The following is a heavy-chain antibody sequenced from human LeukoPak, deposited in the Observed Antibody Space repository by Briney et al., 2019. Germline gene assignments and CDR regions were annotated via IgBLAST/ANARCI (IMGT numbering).Heavy chain of an antibody. CDR1: GGSISSGGYY. CDR2: IYYSGRT. CDR3: ARLPWGGGYYDSSGDADYFFDY. J-gene: IGHJ4*02. V-gene: IGHV4-31*03. D-gene: IGHD3-22*01. Sequence: SETLSLTCTVSGGSISSGGYYWSWIRQHPGKGLEWIGYIYYSGRTYYNPSLKSRVTISVDTSKNQFSLKLSSVTAADTAVYYCARLPWGGGYYDSSGDADYFFDYWGQGTLVTVSS.